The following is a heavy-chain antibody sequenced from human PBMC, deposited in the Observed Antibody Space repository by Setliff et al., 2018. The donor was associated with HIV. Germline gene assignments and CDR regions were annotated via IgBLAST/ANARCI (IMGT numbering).Heavy chain of an antibody. Sequence: SETLSLTCTVSGDSISNNGYYWAWIRQPPGKGLEWIGCVYHRGTTYYNPSLKSRLAMSVDTSKNKFFLKLDSLTAADTAVYYCARVSEEYADFLYYYYYYMDVWGKGTTVTVSS. D-gene: IGHD4-17*01. J-gene: IGHJ6*03. CDR2: VYHRGTT. CDR1: GDSISNNGYY. CDR3: ARVSEEYADFLYYYYYYMDV. V-gene: IGHV4-39*01.